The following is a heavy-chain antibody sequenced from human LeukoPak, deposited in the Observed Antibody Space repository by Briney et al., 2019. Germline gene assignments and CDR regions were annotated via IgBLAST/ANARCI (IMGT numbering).Heavy chain of an antibody. CDR1: GYTFTSCD. Sequence: ASVRVSCKASGYTFTSCDINWVRQATGHGLEWMGWINPNSGGTNYAQKFQGRVTMTRDTSLSTAYMELSRLRSDDTAVYYCARRGYYDSSGQVWGQGTMVTVSS. CDR2: INPNSGGT. V-gene: IGHV1-2*02. D-gene: IGHD3-22*01. J-gene: IGHJ3*01. CDR3: ARRGYYDSSGQV.